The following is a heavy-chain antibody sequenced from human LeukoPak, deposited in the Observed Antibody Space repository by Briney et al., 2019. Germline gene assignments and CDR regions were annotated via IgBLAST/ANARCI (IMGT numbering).Heavy chain of an antibody. J-gene: IGHJ4*02. CDR1: GGSISSYY. Sequence: SETLSLTCTVSGGSISSYYWSWIRQPPGKGLEWIGYIYYSGSTNYNPSLKSRVTISVDTSKNQFSLKLSSVTAADTAVYYCARIRGYSGYAIFDYWGQGTLVTV. CDR2: IYYSGST. CDR3: ARIRGYSGYAIFDY. D-gene: IGHD5-12*01. V-gene: IGHV4-59*01.